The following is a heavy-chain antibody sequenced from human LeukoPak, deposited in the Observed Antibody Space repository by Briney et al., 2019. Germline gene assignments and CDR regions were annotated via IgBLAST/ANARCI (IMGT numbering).Heavy chain of an antibody. CDR2: ISPGASDT. J-gene: IGHJ3*02. Sequence: GESPKISCKGSGYSFINYWIGWVRQMAGKGLEWMGIISPGASDTTYSQSFQGQVTISADKSITTAYLQWSSLKASDTAMYYCARLASMNSFDIWGQGTMVTVSS. D-gene: IGHD2/OR15-2a*01. V-gene: IGHV5-51*01. CDR1: GYSFINYW. CDR3: ARLASMNSFDI.